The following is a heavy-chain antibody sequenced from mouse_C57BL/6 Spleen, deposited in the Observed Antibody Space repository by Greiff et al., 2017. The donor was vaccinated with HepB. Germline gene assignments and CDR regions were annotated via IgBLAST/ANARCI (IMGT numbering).Heavy chain of an antibody. J-gene: IGHJ4*01. CDR1: GFTFSDYG. CDR3: ARLYDEKGYAMDY. D-gene: IGHD2-3*01. Sequence: EAMLVESGGGLVKPGGSLKLSCAASGFTFSDYGMHWVRQAPEKGLEWVAYISSGSSTIYYADTVKGRFTISRDNAKNTLFLQMTSLRSEDTAMYYCARLYDEKGYAMDYWGQGTSVTVSS. V-gene: IGHV5-17*01. CDR2: ISSGSSTI.